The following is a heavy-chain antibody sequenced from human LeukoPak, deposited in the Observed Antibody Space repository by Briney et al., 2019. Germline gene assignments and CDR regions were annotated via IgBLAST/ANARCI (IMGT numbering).Heavy chain of an antibody. CDR2: IYYSGST. V-gene: IGHV4-59*01. J-gene: IGHJ3*02. CDR3: ARIGSSWYGNAFDI. CDR1: GGSISNYY. D-gene: IGHD6-13*01. Sequence: SETLSLTCTVSGGSISNYYWSWIRQPPGKGLEWIGYIYYSGSTNYNPSLKSRVTISVDTSKNQFSLKLSSVTAADTAVYYCARIGSSWYGNAFDIWGQGTMVTVSS.